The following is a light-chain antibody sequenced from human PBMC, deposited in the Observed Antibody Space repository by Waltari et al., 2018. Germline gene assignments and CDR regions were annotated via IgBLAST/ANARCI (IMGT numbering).Light chain of an antibody. V-gene: IGKV3-20*01. CDR1: QRIMKSY. Sequence: VVLTQSPGTLSVSPGERVTRSCRASQRIMKSYLAWYQVKPGQAPRLLIYSVSIRDSGIPDRFRGSGSGTDFTLTISRLEPEDSAVYYCQHYEFSSVTFGQGTKLDIK. CDR2: SVS. CDR3: QHYEFSSVT. J-gene: IGKJ2*01.